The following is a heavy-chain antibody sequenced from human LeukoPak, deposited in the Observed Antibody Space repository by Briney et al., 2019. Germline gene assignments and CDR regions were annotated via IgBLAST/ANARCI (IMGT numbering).Heavy chain of an antibody. J-gene: IGHJ4*02. CDR3: AKSSGTSRESTDS. CDR2: LSNSGGST. Sequence: GGSLRLSCAASGFTFSSYAMSWVRQAPGKGLEWVSGLSNSGGSTYYADSVKGQFTISRDNSKNTLYLQMNSLRAEDTAVYYCAKSSGTSRESTDSWGQGTLVTVSS. D-gene: IGHD2-2*01. CDR1: GFTFSSYA. V-gene: IGHV3-23*01.